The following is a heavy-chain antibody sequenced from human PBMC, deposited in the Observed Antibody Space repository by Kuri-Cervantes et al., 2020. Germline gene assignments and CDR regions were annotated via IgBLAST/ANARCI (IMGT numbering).Heavy chain of an antibody. V-gene: IGHV4-34*01. J-gene: IGHJ4*02. CDR1: GGSFSGYY. CDR2: IWPGGST. D-gene: IGHD3-3*01. CDR3: AEDVTTRLRFLEWMSSCFDY. Sequence: SETLSLTCAVYGGSFSGYYWSWIRQPPGKGLEWIGEIWPGGSTDYHPSLKSRVTIPMDTSGNQVSLSLSSVTAADTAVYYCAEDVTTRLRFLEWMSSCFDYWGQGTLVTVSS.